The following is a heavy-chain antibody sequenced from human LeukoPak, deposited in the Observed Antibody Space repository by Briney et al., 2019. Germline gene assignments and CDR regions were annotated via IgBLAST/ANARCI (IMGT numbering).Heavy chain of an antibody. CDR3: ARDRLHYGEYEKTFDY. D-gene: IGHD4-17*01. CDR2: IHGSDDNT. V-gene: IGHV3-23*01. CDR1: GFTFSSNA. J-gene: IGHJ4*02. Sequence: GGSLRLSCAASGFTFSSNAMTWVRQAPGKGLEWVSAIHGSDDNTHYADSVKGRFTISRDNAKNSLYLQMDSLRAEDTAVYYCARDRLHYGEYEKTFDYWGQGTLVTVSS.